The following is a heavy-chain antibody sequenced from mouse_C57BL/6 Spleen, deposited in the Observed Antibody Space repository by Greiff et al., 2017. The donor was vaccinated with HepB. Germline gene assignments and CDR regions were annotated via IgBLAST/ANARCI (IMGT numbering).Heavy chain of an antibody. V-gene: IGHV5-4*01. CDR3: ARGYYGNDWYFDV. CDR1: GFTFSSYA. CDR2: ISDGGSYT. J-gene: IGHJ1*03. D-gene: IGHD2-1*01. Sequence: EVQGVESGGGLVKPGGSLKLSCAASGFTFSSYAMSWVRQTPEKRLEWVATISDGGSYTYYPDNVKGRFTISRDNAKNNLYLQMSHLKSEDTAMYYCARGYYGNDWYFDVWGTGTTVTVSS.